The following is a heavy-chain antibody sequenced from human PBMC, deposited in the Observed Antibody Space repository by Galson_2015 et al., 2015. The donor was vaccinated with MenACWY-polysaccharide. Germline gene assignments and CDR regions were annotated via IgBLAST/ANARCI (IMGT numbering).Heavy chain of an antibody. CDR3: ARDRGYLAFDI. Sequence: SLRLSCAASGFTFSSYWMSWVRQAPGKGLEWVANIKEDGSDRYYVDSVKGRFTISRDNAMNSLYLQMNSLRAEDTAVYFCARDRGYLAFDIWGQGTMVTVSS. CDR2: IKEDGSDR. D-gene: IGHD6-13*01. V-gene: IGHV3-7*01. J-gene: IGHJ3*02. CDR1: GFTFSSYW.